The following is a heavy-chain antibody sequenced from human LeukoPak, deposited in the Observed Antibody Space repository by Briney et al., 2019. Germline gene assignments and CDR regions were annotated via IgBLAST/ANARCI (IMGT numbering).Heavy chain of an antibody. CDR3: ARDLGGNVLYNWNDVPSVYDY. Sequence: ASVKFSCKASGYAFAFYGISWVRHATGQGLEWMGWIIAYNGNTNYAQKLQGRVTMTTDTSTSTAYMELRSLRSDDTAVYYCARDLGGNVLYNWNDVPSVYDYWGQGTLVTVSS. J-gene: IGHJ4*02. V-gene: IGHV1-18*01. D-gene: IGHD1-20*01. CDR1: GYAFAFYG. CDR2: IIAYNGNT.